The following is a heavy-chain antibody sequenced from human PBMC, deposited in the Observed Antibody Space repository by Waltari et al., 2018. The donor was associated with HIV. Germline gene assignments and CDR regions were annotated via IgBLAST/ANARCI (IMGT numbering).Heavy chain of an antibody. CDR3: AKGGTSGYTFGFGR. J-gene: IGHJ1*01. Sequence: EVQLVESGGGLVQPGGSLRLSCAASGSTFSSYWMHWVRQAPGKGLVWVSRINSDGSITSHADSVKGRFTISRDNARNTLYLQMNSLGAEDTAMYYCAKGGTSGYTFGFGRWGQGTLVTVSS. CDR2: INSDGSIT. CDR1: GSTFSSYW. D-gene: IGHD5-18*01. V-gene: IGHV3-74*01.